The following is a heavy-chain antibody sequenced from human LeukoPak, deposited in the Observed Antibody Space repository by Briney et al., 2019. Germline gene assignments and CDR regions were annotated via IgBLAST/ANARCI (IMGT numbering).Heavy chain of an antibody. CDR1: GFTFSDYY. V-gene: IGHV3-11*06. D-gene: IGHD3-10*01. CDR2: ISSSSSYT. CDR3: ARVRSRFGLAFDY. J-gene: IGHJ4*02. Sequence: GGSLRLSCAASGFTFSDYYMGWIRQAPGKGLEWVSYISSSSSYTNYADSVEGRFTISRDNAKNSLYLQMNSLRAEDTAVYCCARVRSRFGLAFDYWGQGTLVTVSS.